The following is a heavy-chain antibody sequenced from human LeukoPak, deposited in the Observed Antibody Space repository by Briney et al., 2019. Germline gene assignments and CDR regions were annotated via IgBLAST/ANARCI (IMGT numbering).Heavy chain of an antibody. CDR2: ISGSGTTI. CDR3: ARMPYDDNGDAFDI. Sequence: GGSLRLSCAASGFTFSDYYMSWIRQAPGKGLEWLSYISGSGTTIYYADSVKGRFTISRDNAKNSLYLQMNSLRAEDTAVYYCARMPYDDNGDAFDIWGQGTMVTVSS. CDR1: GFTFSDYY. V-gene: IGHV3-11*01. J-gene: IGHJ3*02. D-gene: IGHD3-22*01.